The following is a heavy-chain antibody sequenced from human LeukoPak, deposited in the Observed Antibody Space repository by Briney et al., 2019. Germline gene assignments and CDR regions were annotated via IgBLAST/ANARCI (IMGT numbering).Heavy chain of an antibody. Sequence: GGSLRLSCAASGFTFSDYYMSWIRQAPGKGLEWVSYISSSGSTIYYADSVKGRFTISRDNAKNSLYLQMNSLRAEDTAVYYCARAFRAAAPGYYMDVWGKGTTVTISS. CDR1: GFTFSDYY. D-gene: IGHD6-13*01. V-gene: IGHV3-11*01. CDR2: ISSSGSTI. J-gene: IGHJ6*03. CDR3: ARAFRAAAPGYYMDV.